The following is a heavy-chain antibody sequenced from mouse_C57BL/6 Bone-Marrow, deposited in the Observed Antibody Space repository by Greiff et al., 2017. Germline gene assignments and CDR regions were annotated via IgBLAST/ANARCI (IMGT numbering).Heavy chain of an antibody. V-gene: IGHV14-4*01. D-gene: IGHD1-1*01. CDR3: TSRITNGRGYWYFDV. CDR1: GFNIKDDY. CDR2: IDPENGDT. J-gene: IGHJ1*03. Sequence: EVQLQQSGAELVRPGASVKLSCTASGFNIKDDYMHWVKPRPEQGLEWIGWIDPENGDTEYASKFQGKATITADTFSNTAYLQLSSLTSEDTAVYSCTSRITNGRGYWYFDVWGTGTTVTVAS.